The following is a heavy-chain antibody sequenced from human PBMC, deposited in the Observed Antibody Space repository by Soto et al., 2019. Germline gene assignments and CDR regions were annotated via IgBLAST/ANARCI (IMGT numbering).Heavy chain of an antibody. J-gene: IGHJ4*02. CDR1: GGSISSYY. CDR2: IYYSGST. Sequence: SETLSLTCTVSGGSISSYYWSWIRQPPGKGLEWIGYIYYSGSTNYNPSLKCRVTISVDTSKNQFSLKLSSVTAADTAVYYCARAVTGSGWYCDYWGQGTLVTVSS. V-gene: IGHV4-59*01. CDR3: ARAVTGSGWYCDY. D-gene: IGHD6-19*01.